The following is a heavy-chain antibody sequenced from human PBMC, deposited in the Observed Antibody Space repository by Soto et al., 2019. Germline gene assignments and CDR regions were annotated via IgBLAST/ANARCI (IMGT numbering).Heavy chain of an antibody. CDR3: ARDALGYCSGGSCFYYYYMDV. J-gene: IGHJ6*03. D-gene: IGHD2-15*01. CDR2: IWYDGSNK. CDR1: GFTFSSYG. V-gene: IGHV3-33*01. Sequence: QVQLVESGGGVVQPGRSLRLSCAASGFTFSSYGMHWVRQAPGKGLEWVAVIWYDGSNKYYADSVKGRFTISRGNSKNTMYLQMNSLRAEDTAVYYRARDALGYCSGGSCFYYYYMDVWGKGTTVTVSS.